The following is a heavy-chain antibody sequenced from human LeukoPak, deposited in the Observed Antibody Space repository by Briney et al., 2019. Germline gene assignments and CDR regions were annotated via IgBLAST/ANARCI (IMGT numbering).Heavy chain of an antibody. CDR1: GGSLSSTEFY. CDR2: IYYTGST. D-gene: IGHD3-9*01. J-gene: IGHJ4*02. Sequence: SETLSLTCTVSGGSLSSTEFYWGWIRQPPGKGLQWIGNIYYTGSTYYNPSLNSRVAMSVDTSQNQFSLKMASVTAADTAVYYCARLSKGRYFDYIFDNWGQGTLVTVSS. V-gene: IGHV4-39*01. CDR3: ARLSKGRYFDYIFDN.